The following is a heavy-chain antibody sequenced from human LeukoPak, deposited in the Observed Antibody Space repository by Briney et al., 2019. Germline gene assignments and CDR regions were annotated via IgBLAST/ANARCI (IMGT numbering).Heavy chain of an antibody. CDR3: AKDLENYYIVVVPAAMAGGFDY. CDR2: INSDGSST. Sequence: GGSLRLSCAASGFTFSSYWMHWVRQAPGKGLVWVSRINSDGSSTSYADSVKGRFTISRDNAKNTLYLQMNSLRAEDTAVYYCAKDLENYYIVVVPAAMAGGFDYWGQGTLVTVSS. CDR1: GFTFSSYW. J-gene: IGHJ4*02. D-gene: IGHD2-2*01. V-gene: IGHV3-74*01.